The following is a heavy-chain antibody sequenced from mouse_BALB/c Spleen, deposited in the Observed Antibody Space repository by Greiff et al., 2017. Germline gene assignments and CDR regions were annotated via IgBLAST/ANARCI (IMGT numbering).Heavy chain of an antibody. Sequence: VQLQQPGAELVRPGASVKLSCKASGYSFTSYWMKWVKQRPGQGLEWIGKIHPSDSETRLNQKFKDKATLTVDKSSSTAYMQLSSPASEDSAVYYDTRGEDYAMDYWGQGTSVTVSA. V-gene: IGHV1S82*01. CDR2: IHPSDSET. D-gene: IGHD2-4*01. CDR3: TRGEDYAMDY. CDR1: GYSFTSYW. J-gene: IGHJ4*01.